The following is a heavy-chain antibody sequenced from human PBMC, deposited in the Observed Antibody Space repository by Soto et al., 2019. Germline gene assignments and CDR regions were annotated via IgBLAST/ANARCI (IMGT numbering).Heavy chain of an antibody. Sequence: SVKVSCKASGGTFSSYAISWVRQAPGQGLEWMGGIIPIFGTANYAQKFQGRVTITADESTSTACMELSSLRSEDTAVYYCARDRGKYSSTDWFDPWGQGTLVTVSS. CDR2: IIPIFGTA. V-gene: IGHV1-69*13. J-gene: IGHJ5*02. CDR1: GGTFSSYA. D-gene: IGHD4-17*01. CDR3: ARDRGKYSSTDWFDP.